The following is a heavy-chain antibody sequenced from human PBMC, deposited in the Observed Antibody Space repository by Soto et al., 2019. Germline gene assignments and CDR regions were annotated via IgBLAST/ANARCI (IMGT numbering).Heavy chain of an antibody. CDR1: GFSFNTYV. Sequence: GGSLRLSCTDSGFSFNTYVMDWVRQAPGKGLEWVSYISSSSSTIYYADSVKGRFTISRDNAKNSLYLQMNSLRDEDTAVYYCARDGRFLEWLGCMDVWGQGTTVTVSS. CDR3: ARDGRFLEWLGCMDV. J-gene: IGHJ6*02. D-gene: IGHD3-3*01. V-gene: IGHV3-48*02. CDR2: ISSSSSTI.